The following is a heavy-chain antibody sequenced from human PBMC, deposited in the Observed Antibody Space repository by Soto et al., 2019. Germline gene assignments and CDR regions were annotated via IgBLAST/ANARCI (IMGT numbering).Heavy chain of an antibody. CDR1: GYTFTSYG. CDR3: AREYYDSSGYFRALRYFQH. CDR2: ISAYNGNT. V-gene: IGHV1-18*01. D-gene: IGHD3-22*01. J-gene: IGHJ1*01. Sequence: SVKVSCKASGYTFTSYGISWVRQAPGQGLEWMGWISAYNGNTNYAQKLQGRVTMTTDTSTSTAYMELRSLRSDDTAVYYCAREYYDSSGYFRALRYFQHWGQGTLVTVSS.